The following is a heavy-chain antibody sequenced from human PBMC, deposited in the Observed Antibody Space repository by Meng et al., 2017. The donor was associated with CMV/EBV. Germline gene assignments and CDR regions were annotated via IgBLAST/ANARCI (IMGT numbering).Heavy chain of an antibody. D-gene: IGHD3-22*01. CDR1: GYTFTSYY. J-gene: IGHJ4*02. V-gene: IGHV1-46*01. CDR3: ARVEGDYYDSSGYCADY. Sequence: ASVKVSCKASGYTFTSYYMHWVRQAPGQGLEWMGIINPSGGSTSYAQKFQGRVTMTRDTSTSTVYMELSSLRSEDTAVYYCARVEGDYYDSSGYCADYWGQGTLVTVSS. CDR2: INPSGGST.